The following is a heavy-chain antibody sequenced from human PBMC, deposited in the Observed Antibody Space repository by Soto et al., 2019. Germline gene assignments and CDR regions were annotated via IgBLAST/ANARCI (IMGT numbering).Heavy chain of an antibody. CDR1: GCTFSSYA. CDR2: IIPIFGTA. D-gene: IGHD2-15*01. J-gene: IGHJ1*01. V-gene: IGHV1-69*13. CDR3: ARDLCRYCSSGSCETTPYLQH. Sequence: SVKASCQASGCTFSSYAISWVRQAPGQGFEWMGGIIPIFGTANYAQKFQGRVTITADESTSKAYMELSRLRSEDTAVYYCARDLCRYCSSGSCETTPYLQHWGQG.